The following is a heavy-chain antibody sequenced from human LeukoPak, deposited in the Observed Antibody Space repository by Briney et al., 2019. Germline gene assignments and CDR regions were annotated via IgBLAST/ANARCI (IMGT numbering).Heavy chain of an antibody. D-gene: IGHD3-9*01. V-gene: IGHV4-34*01. J-gene: IGHJ4*02. CDR1: GGSFSGYY. Sequence: PSETLSLTCAVYGGSFSGYYWSWIRQPPGKGLEWIGEINHSGSTNYNPSLKSRVTISVDTSKNQFSLKLSSVTAADTAVYYCARDRNNDILIGYGPHFDYWGQGTLVTVSS. CDR3: ARDRNNDILIGYGPHFDY. CDR2: INHSGST.